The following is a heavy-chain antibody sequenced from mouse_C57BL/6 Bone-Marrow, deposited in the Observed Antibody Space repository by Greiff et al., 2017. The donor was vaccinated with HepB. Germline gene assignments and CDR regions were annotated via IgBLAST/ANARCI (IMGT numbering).Heavy chain of an antibody. Sequence: EVNVVESGGGLVKPAGSLKLSCAASGFTFSDYGMHWVRQAPEKGLEWVAYISSGSSTIYYADTVKGRFTISRDNAKKTLFLQMTSLRSEDTAMYYCATGGGGGGQGTTLTVSS. J-gene: IGHJ2*01. CDR3: ATGGGG. CDR2: ISSGSSTI. V-gene: IGHV5-17*01. CDR1: GFTFSDYG.